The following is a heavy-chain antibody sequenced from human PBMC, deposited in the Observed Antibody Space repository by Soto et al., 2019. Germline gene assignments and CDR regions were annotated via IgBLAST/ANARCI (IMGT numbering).Heavy chain of an antibody. CDR1: GFTFSSYG. D-gene: IGHD3-10*01. J-gene: IGHJ4*02. Sequence: QVQLVESGGGVVQPGRSLRLSCAASGFTFSSYGMHWVRQAPGKGLEWVAVIWYDGSNKYYADSVKGRFTISRDNSKNTLYLQMNSLRAEDTAVYYCARDWNPGVRGVIPYWGQGTLVTVSS. CDR3: ARDWNPGVRGVIPY. CDR2: IWYDGSNK. V-gene: IGHV3-33*01.